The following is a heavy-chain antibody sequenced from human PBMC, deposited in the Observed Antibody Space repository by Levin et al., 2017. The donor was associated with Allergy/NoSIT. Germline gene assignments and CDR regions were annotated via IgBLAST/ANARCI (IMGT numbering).Heavy chain of an antibody. Sequence: GGSLRLSCTASGFTFGDYAVSWFRQAPGKGLEWVSFIRSKTYGETTEYAASVKGRFTISRDDSKSIAYLQMDSLKSEDTAVYYCARNTAMVKGDYYYYYGMDVWGQGTTVTVSS. D-gene: IGHD5-18*01. CDR3: ARNTAMVKGDYYYYYGMDV. CDR2: IRSKTYGETT. J-gene: IGHJ6*02. CDR1: GFTFGDYA. V-gene: IGHV3-49*03.